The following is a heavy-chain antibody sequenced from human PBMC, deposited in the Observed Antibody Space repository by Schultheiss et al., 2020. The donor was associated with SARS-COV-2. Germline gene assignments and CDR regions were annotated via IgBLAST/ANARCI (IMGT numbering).Heavy chain of an antibody. CDR3: ARVRGDYVQRVDY. Sequence: ASVKVSCKASGYTFTGYYMHWVRQAPGQGLEWMGWISAYNGNTNYAQKLQGRVTMTTDTSTSTAYMELRSLRSDDTAVYYCARVRGDYVQRVDYWGQGTLVTVSS. J-gene: IGHJ4*02. CDR1: GYTFTGYY. V-gene: IGHV1-18*04. D-gene: IGHD4-17*01. CDR2: ISAYNGNT.